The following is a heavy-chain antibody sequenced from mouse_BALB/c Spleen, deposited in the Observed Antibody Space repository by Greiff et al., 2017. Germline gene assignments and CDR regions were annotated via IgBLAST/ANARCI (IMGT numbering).Heavy chain of an antibody. V-gene: IGHV2-6-7*01. CDR1: GFSLTGYG. CDR2: IWGDGST. D-gene: IGHD2-14*01. J-gene: IGHJ4*01. CDR3: ARTYRYDAMDY. Sequence: VQVVESGPGLVAPSQSLSITCTVSGFSLTGYGVNWVRQPPGKGLEWLGMIWGDGSTDYNSALKSRLSISKDNSKSQVFLKMNSLQTDDTARYYCARTYRYDAMDYWGQGTSVTVSS.